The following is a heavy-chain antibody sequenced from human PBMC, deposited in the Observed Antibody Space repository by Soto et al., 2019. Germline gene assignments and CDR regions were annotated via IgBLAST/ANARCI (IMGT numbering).Heavy chain of an antibody. Sequence: QVQLQQWGAGLLKPSETLSLTCAVYGGSFSGYYWSWIRQPPGKGLEWIGEINHSGSTNYNPSLKSRVTISVDTSKNQFSLKLSSVTAADTAVYYCARHDYGDYIVHDYWGQGTLVTVSS. CDR1: GGSFSGYY. V-gene: IGHV4-34*01. CDR2: INHSGST. D-gene: IGHD4-17*01. J-gene: IGHJ4*02. CDR3: ARHDYGDYIVHDY.